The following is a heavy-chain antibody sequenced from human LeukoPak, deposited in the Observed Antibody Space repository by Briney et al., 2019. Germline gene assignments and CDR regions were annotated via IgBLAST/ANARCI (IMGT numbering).Heavy chain of an antibody. CDR3: ARADDYDFWTAYTY. CDR2: INLNSGGT. CDR1: GYTFTGYY. Sequence: GASVKVSCKASGYTFTGYYMHWVRQAPGQGLEWMGWINLNSGGTNYAQKFQGRVTMTRDTSISTAYMELSRLRSDDTAVYYCARADDYDFWTAYTYWGQGTLVTVSS. V-gene: IGHV1-2*02. J-gene: IGHJ4*02. D-gene: IGHD3-3*01.